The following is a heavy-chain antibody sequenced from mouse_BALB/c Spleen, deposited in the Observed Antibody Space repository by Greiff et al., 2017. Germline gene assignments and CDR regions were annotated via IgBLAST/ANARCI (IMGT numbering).Heavy chain of an antibody. CDR3: ARDQLGLRSFAY. J-gene: IGHJ3*01. CDR1: GFTFSSYA. CDR2: ISSGGSYT. Sequence: EVQRVESGGGLVKPGGSLKLSCAASGFTFSSYAMSWVRQSPEKRLEWVAEISSGGSYTYYPDTVTGRFTISRDNAKNTLYLEMSSLRSEDTAMYYCARDQLGLRSFAYWGQGTLVTVSA. D-gene: IGHD3-1*01. V-gene: IGHV5-9-4*01.